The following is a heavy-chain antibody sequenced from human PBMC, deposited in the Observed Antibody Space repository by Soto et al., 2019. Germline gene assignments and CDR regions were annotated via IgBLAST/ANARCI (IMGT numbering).Heavy chain of an antibody. Sequence: EVQLVESGGGLVQPGGSLRLSCAASGISVSGNYMSWVRQAPGKGLEWVSIIYSTYTTYYADSVKGRFTISRDNSKNTVFLQMDSLRAEDTAVYYCARDRYSTHPYYYMDVWGKGTTVTVSS. CDR3: ARDRYSTHPYYYMDV. CDR1: GISVSGNY. D-gene: IGHD4-4*01. V-gene: IGHV3-66*01. J-gene: IGHJ6*03. CDR2: IYSTYTT.